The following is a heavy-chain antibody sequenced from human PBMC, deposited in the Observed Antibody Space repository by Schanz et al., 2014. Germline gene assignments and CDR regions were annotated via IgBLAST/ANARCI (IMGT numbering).Heavy chain of an antibody. D-gene: IGHD1-1*01. V-gene: IGHV3-23*04. CDR3: AKKVPAYNPFDS. J-gene: IGHJ4*02. CDR1: GFTFSAYA. CDR2: ISASGGTT. Sequence: MQLVESGGGLVKPGGSLRLSCAASGFTFSAYAMTWVRQIPGKGLEWVSAISASGGTTYYADSVKGRFTISRDNSKNTLYLQMDSLRAEDTAVYFCAKKVPAYNPFDSWGQGTLXTVSS.